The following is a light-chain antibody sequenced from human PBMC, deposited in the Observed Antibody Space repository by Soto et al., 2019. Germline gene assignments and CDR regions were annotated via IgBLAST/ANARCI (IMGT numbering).Light chain of an antibody. Sequence: QSALTQPPSASGSPGQSVTISCTGTSSDVGDYNYVSWYQQHPGKAPKLMLYEVNKRPSGVPDRFSGSKSGNTASLTVSGLQAEDEADYYCSSYAGYYNGVFGGGTKLTVL. CDR1: SSDVGDYNY. CDR3: SSYAGYYNGV. J-gene: IGLJ3*02. V-gene: IGLV2-8*01. CDR2: EVN.